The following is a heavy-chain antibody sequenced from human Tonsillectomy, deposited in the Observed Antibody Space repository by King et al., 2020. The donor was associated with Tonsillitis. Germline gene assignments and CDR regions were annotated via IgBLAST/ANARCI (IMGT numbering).Heavy chain of an antibody. CDR1: GITFRSYA. Sequence: VQLVESGGGVVQPGRSLRLSCAASGITFRSYAMHWARQAPGKGLEWVAVISYDGNDKYYADSVKGRFTISRDNSKNTLYLQMNSLRAEDTAVYYCARDGLGRWLQPDYWGQGTLVTVSS. J-gene: IGHJ4*02. V-gene: IGHV3-30*04. CDR2: ISYDGNDK. CDR3: ARDGLGRWLQPDY. D-gene: IGHD5-24*01.